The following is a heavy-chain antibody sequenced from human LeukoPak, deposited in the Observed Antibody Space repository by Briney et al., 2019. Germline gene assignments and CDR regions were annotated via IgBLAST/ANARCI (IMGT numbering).Heavy chain of an antibody. J-gene: IGHJ3*01. CDR1: GXTFSSFW. D-gene: IGHD3-16*01. Sequence: GGSLRLSGAASGXTFSSFWMYWVRQAPGKGLVWVSRINSDGGSTTYADSVKGRFTISRDNAKNTVYLQMNSLRAEDTAVYYCARRRERGASDAFAFWGQGTMVTVSS. V-gene: IGHV3-74*01. CDR2: INSDGGST. CDR3: ARRRERGASDAFAF.